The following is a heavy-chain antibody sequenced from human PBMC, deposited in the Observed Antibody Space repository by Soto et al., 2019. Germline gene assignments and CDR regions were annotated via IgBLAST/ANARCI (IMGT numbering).Heavy chain of an antibody. D-gene: IGHD3-22*01. Sequence: PGGSLRLSCAASGFTFSSYAVSWVRQAPGKGLKWVSAISGSGGSTYYADSVKGRFTISRDNSKNTLYLQMNSLRAEDTAVYYCAKGGAYYYDSSGYYHFDYWGQGTLVTVSS. CDR2: ISGSGGST. CDR1: GFTFSSYA. CDR3: AKGGAYYYDSSGYYHFDY. J-gene: IGHJ4*02. V-gene: IGHV3-23*01.